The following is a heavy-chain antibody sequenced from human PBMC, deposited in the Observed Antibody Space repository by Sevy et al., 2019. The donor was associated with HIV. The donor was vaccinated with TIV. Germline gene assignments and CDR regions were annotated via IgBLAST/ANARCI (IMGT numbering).Heavy chain of an antibody. CDR3: ARDASVAGRGGFDF. D-gene: IGHD6-19*01. CDR2: LYAGGNP. J-gene: IGHJ4*02. Sequence: GGSLRLSCAASGFTVSNNYISWVRQAPGKGLEWVSALYAGGNPYYADSVKGRFTISRDNSKNTVYLQMNSLSTEDTAVYYCARDASVAGRGGFDFWGQGTLVTVSS. CDR1: GFTVSNNY. V-gene: IGHV3-53*01.